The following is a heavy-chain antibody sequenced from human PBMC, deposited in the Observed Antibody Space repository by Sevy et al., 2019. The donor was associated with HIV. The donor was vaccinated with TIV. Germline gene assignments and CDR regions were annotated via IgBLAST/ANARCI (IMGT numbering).Heavy chain of an antibody. J-gene: IGHJ6*03. D-gene: IGHD3-22*01. V-gene: IGHV3-23*01. CDR2: ISGSGGST. Sequence: GGSLRLSCAASGFTFSSYAMSWVRQAPGKGLEWVSAISGSGGSTYYADSVKGRFTISRDNSKNTLYLQMNSLRAEDTAVYYCAKDAHDSSGYYYELYYYYYMDVWGKRTTVTVSS. CDR1: GFTFSSYA. CDR3: AKDAHDSSGYYYELYYYYYMDV.